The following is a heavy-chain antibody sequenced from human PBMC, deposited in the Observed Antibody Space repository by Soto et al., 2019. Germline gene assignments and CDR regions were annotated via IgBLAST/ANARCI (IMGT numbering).Heavy chain of an antibody. CDR2: INPNSGGT. V-gene: IGHV1-2*04. Sequence: ASVKGACKASGYTFTGYYMHWVRQAPGQGLEWMGWINPNSGGTNYAQKFQGWVTMTRDTSISTAYMELSRLRSDDTAVYYCARGATYHGSGSYLISGYYYYYGMDVWGQGTTVTVSS. CDR3: ARGATYHGSGSYLISGYYYYYGMDV. CDR1: GYTFTGYY. J-gene: IGHJ6*02. D-gene: IGHD3-10*01.